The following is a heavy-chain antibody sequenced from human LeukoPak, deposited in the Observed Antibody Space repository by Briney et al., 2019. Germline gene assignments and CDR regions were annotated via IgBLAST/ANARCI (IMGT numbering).Heavy chain of an antibody. CDR2: IFYSGST. V-gene: IGHV4-39*07. CDR3: ARDSYDYVWGSYRYGAFDI. CDR1: SGSISTSNYY. Sequence: SETLSLTCTVSSGSISTSNYYWGWVRQPPGKALEWIGNIFYSGSTYYSPSLKSRVTISLDTSRNQFSLKLSSVTAADTAVYYCARDSYDYVWGSYRYGAFDIWGQGTMVTVSS. J-gene: IGHJ3*02. D-gene: IGHD3-16*02.